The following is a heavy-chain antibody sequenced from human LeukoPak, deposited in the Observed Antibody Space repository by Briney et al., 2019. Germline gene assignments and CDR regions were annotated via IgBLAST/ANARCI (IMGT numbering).Heavy chain of an antibody. Sequence: PGGSLRLSCAASGFTFSSYIMNWVRQAPGKGLEWVSVIYSGGSTYYADSVKGRFTISRDNSKNTLYLQVNSLRAEDTAVYYCATTGYSSESSWGQGTLVTVSS. D-gene: IGHD6-19*01. CDR1: GFTFSSYI. CDR2: IYSGGST. CDR3: ATTGYSSESS. V-gene: IGHV3-66*01. J-gene: IGHJ5*02.